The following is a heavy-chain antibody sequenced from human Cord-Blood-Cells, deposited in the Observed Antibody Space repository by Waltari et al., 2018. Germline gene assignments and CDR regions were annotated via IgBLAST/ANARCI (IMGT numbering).Heavy chain of an antibody. Sequence: QVQLQQWGAGLLKPSETLSLTCAVYGGSFSGYYWSWIRQPPGKGLEWIGEIKHSGSTYDNPSLKSRVTISVDTSNNLFSLKLCSVTAADTAVYYCARVRGIAARYYFDYWGQGTLVTVSS. CDR3: ARVRGIAARYYFDY. CDR2: IKHSGST. J-gene: IGHJ4*02. CDR1: GGSFSGYY. V-gene: IGHV4-34*01. D-gene: IGHD6-6*01.